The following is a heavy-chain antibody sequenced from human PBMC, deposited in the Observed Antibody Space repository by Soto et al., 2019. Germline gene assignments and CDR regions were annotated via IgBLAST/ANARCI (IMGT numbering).Heavy chain of an antibody. Sequence: SQTLSLTCAISGDSVSRNSVSWNWIRQSPSRGLEWLGRTYYKSKWYNDYAVSVKGRITINADTSKNQFSLQLRSVTPEDTAVYYCAREGIAVADLDYWGQGTLVTVSS. J-gene: IGHJ4*02. CDR1: GDSVSRNSVS. D-gene: IGHD6-19*01. V-gene: IGHV6-1*01. CDR2: TYYKSKWYN. CDR3: AREGIAVADLDY.